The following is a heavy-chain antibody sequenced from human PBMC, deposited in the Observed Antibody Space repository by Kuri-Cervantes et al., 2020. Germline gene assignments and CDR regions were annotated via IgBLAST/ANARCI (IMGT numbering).Heavy chain of an antibody. J-gene: IGHJ6*02. CDR3: ARVIRSWGGNYYYYGMDV. Sequence: ASVKVSCKVSGYTLTELSMHWVRQAPGKGLEWMGGFDPEDGETIYAQKFQGRVTMTEDTSTDTAYMELSRLRSDDTAVYYCARVIRSWGGNYYYYGMDVWGQGTTVTVSS. V-gene: IGHV1-24*01. D-gene: IGHD7-27*01. CDR2: FDPEDGET. CDR1: GYTLTELS.